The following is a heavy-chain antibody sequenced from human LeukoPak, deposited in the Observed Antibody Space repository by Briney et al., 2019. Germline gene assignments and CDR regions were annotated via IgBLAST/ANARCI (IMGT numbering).Heavy chain of an antibody. CDR1: GFTFSSYS. V-gene: IGHV3-21*01. J-gene: IGHJ4*02. CDR3: ARDWSRVAGAREVGY. Sequence: GGSLRLSCAASGFTFSSYSMNWARQAPGKGLEWVSSISSSSSYIYYADSVKGRFTISRDNAKNSLYLQMNSLRAEDTAVYYCARDWSRVAGAREVGYWGQGTLVTVSS. CDR2: ISSSSSYI. D-gene: IGHD1-26*01.